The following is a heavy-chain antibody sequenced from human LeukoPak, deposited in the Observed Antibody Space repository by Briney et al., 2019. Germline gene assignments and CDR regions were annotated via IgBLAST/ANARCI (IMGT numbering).Heavy chain of an antibody. D-gene: IGHD3-10*01. CDR3: AREMGGDYGSGTFFDL. V-gene: IGHV3-11*01. J-gene: IGHJ4*02. Sequence: GGSLRLSCAASEFVYSDYYMSWVRQAPGKGLEWGSYISSGGDTKYYADSVKGRFTISRDNAKNSLYLQMNNLRAEDTAVYYCAREMGGDYGSGTFFDLWGQGNMVTVSS. CDR1: EFVYSDYY. CDR2: ISSGGDTK.